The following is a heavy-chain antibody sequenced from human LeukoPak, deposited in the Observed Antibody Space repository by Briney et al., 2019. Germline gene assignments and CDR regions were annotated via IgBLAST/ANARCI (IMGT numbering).Heavy chain of an antibody. CDR2: ISYDGSNK. CDR1: GFTFSSYA. V-gene: IGHV3-30-3*01. CDR3: ARGSDFWSGYKYYYYGMDV. D-gene: IGHD3-3*01. Sequence: PGGSLRLSCAASGFTFSSYAMSWVRQAPGKGLEWVAVISYDGSNKYYADSVKGRFTISRDNSKNTLYLQMNSLRAEDTAVYYCARGSDFWSGYKYYYYGMDVWGQGTTVTVSS. J-gene: IGHJ6*02.